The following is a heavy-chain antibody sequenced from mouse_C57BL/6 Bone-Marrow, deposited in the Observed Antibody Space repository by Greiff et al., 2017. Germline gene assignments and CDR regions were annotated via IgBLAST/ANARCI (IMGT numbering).Heavy chain of an antibody. D-gene: IGHD3-2*02. Sequence: QVQLQQPGAELVKPGASVKLSCKASGYTFTSYWMPWVKQRPGQGLEWIGMIHPNSGSTNYNEKFKSKATLTVDKSSSTAYMPLSSLTSEDSAFYYCARQLRLLWFAYWGQGTLVTVSA. V-gene: IGHV1-64*01. CDR1: GYTFTSYW. CDR2: IHPNSGST. J-gene: IGHJ3*01. CDR3: ARQLRLLWFAY.